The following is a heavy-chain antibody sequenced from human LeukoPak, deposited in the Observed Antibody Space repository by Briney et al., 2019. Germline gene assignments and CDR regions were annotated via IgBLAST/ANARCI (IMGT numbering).Heavy chain of an antibody. D-gene: IGHD1-1*01. V-gene: IGHV3-7*05. J-gene: IGHJ3*02. CDR3: ARIRLRAFDI. Sequence: GGSLRLSCAASGFTSSTYWMSWVRQAPGKGLEWVANIKDDGSEKYYVDSVKGRFTISRDNAKNSLFLQMNSLRAEDTAAYYCARIRLRAFDIRGQGAMVTVPS. CDR2: IKDDGSEK. CDR1: GFTSSTYW.